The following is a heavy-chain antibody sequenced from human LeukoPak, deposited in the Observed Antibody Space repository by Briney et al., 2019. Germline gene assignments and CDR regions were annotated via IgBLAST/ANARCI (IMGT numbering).Heavy chain of an antibody. J-gene: IGHJ6*03. CDR1: GFTFSSYW. D-gene: IGHD3-3*01. Sequence: GGSLRLSCAASGFTFSSYWMHWVRQAPGKGLEWVSSISSSSSYIYYADSVKGRFTISRDNAKNSLYLQMNSLRAEDTAVYYCARDALLERLSRWYYYYMDVWGKGTTVTVSS. CDR3: ARDALLERLSRWYYYYMDV. CDR2: ISSSSSYI. V-gene: IGHV3-21*01.